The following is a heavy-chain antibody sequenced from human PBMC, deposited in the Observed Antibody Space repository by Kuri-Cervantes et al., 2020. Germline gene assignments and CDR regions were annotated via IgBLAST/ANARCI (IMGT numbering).Heavy chain of an antibody. Sequence: SETLSLTCTVSSGSISSSSYYWGWIRQPPGKGLEWIGSIYYSGSTYYNPSLKSRVTISVDTSKNQLSLKLSSVTAADTAVYYCARETPSGRDGYNPEGYWGQGTLGTVSS. V-gene: IGHV4-39*02. CDR2: IYYSGST. D-gene: IGHD5-24*01. CDR1: SGSISSSSYY. CDR3: ARETPSGRDGYNPEGY. J-gene: IGHJ4*02.